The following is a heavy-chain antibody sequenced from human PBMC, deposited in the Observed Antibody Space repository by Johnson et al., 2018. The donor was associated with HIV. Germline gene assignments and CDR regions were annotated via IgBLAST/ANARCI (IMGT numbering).Heavy chain of an antibody. D-gene: IGHD3-22*01. Sequence: QVQLVESGGGVVQPGRSLRLSCAASGFSFSNYAMDWVRQAPGKGLEWVAVVSYDGGNKYYADSVKGRFTISRDNAKNTVYLQMNSLRGEDTAVYYCARECQYYYDSSGCMYDAFDIWGLGTVVTVSS. CDR1: GFSFSNYA. J-gene: IGHJ3*02. V-gene: IGHV3-30-3*01. CDR3: ARECQYYYDSSGCMYDAFDI. CDR2: VSYDGGNK.